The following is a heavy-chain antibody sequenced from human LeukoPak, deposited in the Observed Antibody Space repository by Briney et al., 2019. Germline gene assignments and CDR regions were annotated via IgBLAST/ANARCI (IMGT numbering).Heavy chain of an antibody. V-gene: IGHV1-2*02. CDR1: GYTFTSYG. CDR2: INPDNGGT. Sequence: ASVKVSCKASGYTFTSYGISWVRQAPGQGLEWMGWINPDNGGTDYKGRVTMTRDTSINIVYMELRGLRSDDTAVYFCARGIVVVPTAAWGQGTLVTVSS. CDR3: ARGIVVVPTAA. D-gene: IGHD2-2*01. J-gene: IGHJ5*02.